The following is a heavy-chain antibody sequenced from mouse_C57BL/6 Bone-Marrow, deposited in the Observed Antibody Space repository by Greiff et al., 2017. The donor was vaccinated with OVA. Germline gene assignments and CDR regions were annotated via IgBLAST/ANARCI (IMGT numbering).Heavy chain of an antibody. J-gene: IGHJ1*03. CDR2: IYPGSGST. V-gene: IGHV1-55*01. CDR3: AKEGDYDGGPWYFDV. Sequence: QVQLQQPGAELVKPGASVKMSCKASGYTFTSYWITWVKQRPGQGLEWIGDIYPGSGSTNYNEKFKSKATLTVDTSASTAYMQLSSLTSEDSAVYYGAKEGDYDGGPWYFDVWGTGTTVTVSS. D-gene: IGHD2-4*01. CDR1: GYTFTSYW.